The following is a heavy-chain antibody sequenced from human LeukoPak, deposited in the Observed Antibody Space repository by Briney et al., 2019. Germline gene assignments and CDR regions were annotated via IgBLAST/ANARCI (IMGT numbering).Heavy chain of an antibody. D-gene: IGHD3-10*01. V-gene: IGHV1-3*01. J-gene: IGHJ5*02. CDR3: ARDLGVRGANWFDP. CDR2: VNAGNGNT. Sequence: ASVKVSCKASGYTFTSYAMHWVRQAPGQRLEWMGWVNAGNGNTKYSQKFQGRVTITRDTSASTAYMELSSLRSEDTAVYYCARDLGVRGANWFDPWGQGTLVTVSS. CDR1: GYTFTSYA.